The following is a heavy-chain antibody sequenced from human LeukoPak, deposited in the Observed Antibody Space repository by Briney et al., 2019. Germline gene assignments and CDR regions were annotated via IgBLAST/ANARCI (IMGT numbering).Heavy chain of an antibody. V-gene: IGHV3-30*18. CDR3: AKDSSVYYYDSRNFDY. J-gene: IGHJ4*02. D-gene: IGHD3-22*01. CDR2: ISYDGSNK. Sequence: GGSLRLSCAASGFTFSSYGMHWVRQAPGKGLEWVAVISYDGSNKYYADSVKGRFTISRDNSKNTLYLQMNSLRAEDTAVYYRAKDSSVYYYDSRNFDYWGQGTLVTVSS. CDR1: GFTFSSYG.